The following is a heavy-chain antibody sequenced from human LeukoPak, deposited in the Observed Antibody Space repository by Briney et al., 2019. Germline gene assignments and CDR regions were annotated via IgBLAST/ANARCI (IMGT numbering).Heavy chain of an antibody. CDR3: ARGGIPVAGIDEIDF. J-gene: IGHJ4*02. CDR1: GFTFRSYD. V-gene: IGHV3-13*01. CDR2: IGISGDT. D-gene: IGHD6-19*01. Sequence: GGSLRLSCAASGFTFRSYDMHWVRHVTGKGLEWVSAIGISGDTHYLDSVKGRFTISRENAKSSLYLQMDSLRAGDTAVYYCARGGIPVAGIDEIDFWGQGTLVTVAS.